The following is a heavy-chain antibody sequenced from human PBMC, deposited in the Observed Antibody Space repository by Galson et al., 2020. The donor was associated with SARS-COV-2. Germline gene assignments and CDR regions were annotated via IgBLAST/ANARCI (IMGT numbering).Heavy chain of an antibody. Sequence: SETLSLTCTVSGGSISSSSYYWGWIRQPPGKGLEWIGSIYYSGSTYYNPSLKSRVTISVDTSKNQFSLKLSSVTAADTAVYYCARDQGYSSGWYSDNWFDPWGQGTLVTVSS. D-gene: IGHD6-19*01. CDR2: IYYSGST. V-gene: IGHV4-39*07. J-gene: IGHJ5*02. CDR3: ARDQGYSSGWYSDNWFDP. CDR1: GGSISSSSYY.